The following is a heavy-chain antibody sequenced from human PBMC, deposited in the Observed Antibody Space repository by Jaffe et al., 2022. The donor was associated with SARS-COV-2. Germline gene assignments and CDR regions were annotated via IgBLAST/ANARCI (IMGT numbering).Heavy chain of an antibody. CDR2: IYYSGST. V-gene: IGHV4-61*01. CDR1: GGSVNSGSFY. J-gene: IGHJ2*01. D-gene: IGHD5-18*01. Sequence: QVQLQESGPGLVKPSETLSLTCTVSGGSVNSGSFYWSWIRQPPGKGLEWIGYIYYSGSTNYNPSLKSRVTISVDTSKNQFSLKLSSVTAADTAVYYCARLVEYTYGYDWNFDLWGRGALVTVSS. CDR3: ARLVEYTYGYDWNFDL.